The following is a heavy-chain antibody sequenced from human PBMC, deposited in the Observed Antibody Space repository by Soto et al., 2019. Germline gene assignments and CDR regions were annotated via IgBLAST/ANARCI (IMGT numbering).Heavy chain of an antibody. D-gene: IGHD2-2*01. Sequence: GGSLRLSCAASGFTFSSYGMHWVRQAPGKGLEWVAVISYDGSNKYYADSVKGRFTISRDNSKNTLYLQMNSLRAEDTAVYYCAKVYQLLTDTDYYYGMDVWGQGTTVTVSS. V-gene: IGHV3-30*18. CDR3: AKVYQLLTDTDYYYGMDV. CDR2: ISYDGSNK. J-gene: IGHJ6*02. CDR1: GFTFSSYG.